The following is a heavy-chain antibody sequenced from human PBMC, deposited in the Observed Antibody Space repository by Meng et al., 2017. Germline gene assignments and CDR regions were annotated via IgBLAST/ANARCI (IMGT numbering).Heavy chain of an antibody. Sequence: QVSLVEAGGGLVKPGGSLRLSCAASGFTFSDYYMSWIRQAPGKGLEWVSYISSSGSTIYYADSVKGRFTISRDNAKNSLYLQMNSLRAEDTAVYYCASESDYGQDFDYWGQGTLVTVSS. J-gene: IGHJ4*02. CDR1: GFTFSDYY. CDR2: ISSSGSTI. V-gene: IGHV3-11*04. CDR3: ASESDYGQDFDY. D-gene: IGHD4-17*01.